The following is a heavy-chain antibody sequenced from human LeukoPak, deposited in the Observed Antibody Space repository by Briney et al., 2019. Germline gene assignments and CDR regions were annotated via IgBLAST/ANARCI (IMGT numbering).Heavy chain of an antibody. CDR2: ISYDGSNK. V-gene: IGHV3-30-3*01. CDR1: GFTFSSYA. J-gene: IGHJ6*02. D-gene: IGHD2-15*01. Sequence: GRSLRLSCAASGFTFSSYAVHWVRQAPGKGLEWVAFISYDGSNKDYADSVKGRVTISRDSSKNTLCLQMNSMRPEDTAVYYCARDRCSGGSCSMDVWGQGTTVTVSS. CDR3: ARDRCSGGSCSMDV.